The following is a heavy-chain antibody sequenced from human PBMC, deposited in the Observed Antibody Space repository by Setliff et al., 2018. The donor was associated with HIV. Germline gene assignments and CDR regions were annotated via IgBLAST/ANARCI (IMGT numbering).Heavy chain of an antibody. J-gene: IGHJ4*02. CDR2: IDPNSGGT. V-gene: IGHV1-2*02. Sequence: ASVKVSCKASGGTFTSYAISWVRQAPGQGLEWMGWIDPNSGGTNYAQKFEGRVTMTRDTTVNTVYIEVSSLRSDDTAVYYCSRDVGVPGRGNALEYWGQGIPVTVS. D-gene: IGHD3-10*01. CDR1: GGTFTSYA. CDR3: SRDVGVPGRGNALEY.